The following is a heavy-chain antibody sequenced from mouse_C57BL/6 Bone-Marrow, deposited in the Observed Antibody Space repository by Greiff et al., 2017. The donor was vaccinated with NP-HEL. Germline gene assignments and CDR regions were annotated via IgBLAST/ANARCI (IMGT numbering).Heavy chain of an antibody. CDR2: FHPYNDDT. CDR1: GYTFTTYP. D-gene: IGHD1-1*01. J-gene: IGHJ4*01. V-gene: IGHV1-47*01. CDR3: ARGDYGSSYGDAMDY. Sequence: QVQLKESGAELVKPGASVKMSCKASGYTFTTYPIEWMKQNHGKSLEWIGNFHPYNDDTKYNEKFKGKATLTVEKSSSTVYLELSRLTSDDSAVYNCARGDYGSSYGDAMDYWGQGTSVTVSS.